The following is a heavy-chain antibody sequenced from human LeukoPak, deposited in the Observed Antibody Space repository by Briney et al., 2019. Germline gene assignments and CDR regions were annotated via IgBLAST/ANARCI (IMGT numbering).Heavy chain of an antibody. CDR3: ARGRPERDIVVVPAAIRLFDY. CDR2: INHSGST. CDR1: GGSXSGYY. Sequence: SLTCAXYGGSXSGYYWSWIRQPPGKGLEWIGEINHSGSTNYNPSLKSRVTISVDTSKNQFSLKLGSVTAADTAVYYCARGRPERDIVVVPAAIRLFDYWGQGTLVTVSS. D-gene: IGHD2-2*01. V-gene: IGHV4-34*01. J-gene: IGHJ4*02.